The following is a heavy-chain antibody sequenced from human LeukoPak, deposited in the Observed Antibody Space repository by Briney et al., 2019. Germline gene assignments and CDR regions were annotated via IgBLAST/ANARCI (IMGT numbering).Heavy chain of an antibody. CDR1: GGSFSGYY. J-gene: IGHJ4*02. Sequence: SETLSLTRAVYGGSFSGYYWSWIRQPPGKGLEWIGEINHSGSTNYNPSLKSRVTISVDTSKNQFSLKLSSVTAAHTAVYYCARGITTVTPYYFDYWGQGTLVTVSS. D-gene: IGHD4-17*01. CDR3: ARGITTVTPYYFDY. V-gene: IGHV4-34*01. CDR2: INHSGST.